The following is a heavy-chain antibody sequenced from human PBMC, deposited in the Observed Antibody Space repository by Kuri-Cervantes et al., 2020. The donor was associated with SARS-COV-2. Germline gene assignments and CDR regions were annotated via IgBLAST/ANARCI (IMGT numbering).Heavy chain of an antibody. Sequence: SQTLSLTCAVYGGSFSGYYWSWIRQPPGKGLEWIGEINHSGSTNYNPSLKSRVTISVDTSKNQFSLKLSSVTAADTAVYCCARADFWSGYYSDYWGQGTLVTVSS. CDR3: ARADFWSGYYSDY. CDR2: INHSGST. J-gene: IGHJ4*02. D-gene: IGHD3-3*01. V-gene: IGHV4-34*01. CDR1: GGSFSGYY.